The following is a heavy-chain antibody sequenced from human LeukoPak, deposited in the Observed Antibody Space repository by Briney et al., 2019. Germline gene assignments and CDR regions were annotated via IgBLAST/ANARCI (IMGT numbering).Heavy chain of an antibody. V-gene: IGHV3-23*01. CDR2: ISGSGGST. CDR1: GFTFSTYG. Sequence: GGTLRLSCAASGFTFSTYGMSWVRQAPGKGLEWVSGISGSGGSTYYADSVKGRFTISRDNSKNTLYLQMNSLRAEDTAVYYCAKDQYYYDSSGLNDWGQGTLVTVSS. CDR3: AKDQYYYDSSGLND. J-gene: IGHJ4*02. D-gene: IGHD3-22*01.